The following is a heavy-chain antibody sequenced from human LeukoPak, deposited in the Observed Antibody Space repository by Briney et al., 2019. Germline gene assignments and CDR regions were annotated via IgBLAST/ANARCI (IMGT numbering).Heavy chain of an antibody. CDR2: ISAYNGNT. CDR1: GYTFISYG. D-gene: IGHD5-12*01. Sequence: ASVKVSCKASGYTFISYGISWGRQAPGQGLECIGWISAYNGNTNYAQKVQGRVTMTTDTSTSTAYMEMRSLRSDDTAVYYCAREGYSGYGGYYYYGMDVWGKGTTVTVSS. CDR3: AREGYSGYGGYYYYGMDV. V-gene: IGHV1-18*04. J-gene: IGHJ6*04.